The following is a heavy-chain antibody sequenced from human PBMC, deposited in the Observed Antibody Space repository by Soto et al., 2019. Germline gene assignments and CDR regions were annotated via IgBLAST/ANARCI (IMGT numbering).Heavy chain of an antibody. CDR1: GFSLSSGGRG. Sequence: QITLKESGPTLVKPTQALTLTCSFSGFSLSSGGRGVGWSRQPPGKALEWLAVIYWNDDKRFSPSLKSRLTITKDTSKNQVVLTMTNMDPVDTATYYCAHRGYGDYPRDNWFDPWGQGTLVIVSS. CDR2: IYWNDDK. D-gene: IGHD4-17*01. V-gene: IGHV2-5*01. CDR3: AHRGYGDYPRDNWFDP. J-gene: IGHJ5*02.